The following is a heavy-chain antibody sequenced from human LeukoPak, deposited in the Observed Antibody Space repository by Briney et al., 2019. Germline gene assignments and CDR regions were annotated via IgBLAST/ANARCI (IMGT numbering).Heavy chain of an antibody. D-gene: IGHD1-26*01. CDR2: ISAYNGNT. CDR3: ARDAHQSGSYNFDY. J-gene: IGHJ4*02. V-gene: IGHV1-18*01. Sequence: ASVKVSCKASGYTFTSYGVSWVRQAPGQGLEWMGWISAYNGNTNYAQNLQGRVTMTTDTSTSTAYMELRSLRSDDTAVYYCARDAHQSGSYNFDYWGQGILVTVSS. CDR1: GYTFTSYG.